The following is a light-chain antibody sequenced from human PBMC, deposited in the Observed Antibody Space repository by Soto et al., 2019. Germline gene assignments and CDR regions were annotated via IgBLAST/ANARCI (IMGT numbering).Light chain of an antibody. CDR3: SSFAGSPVV. CDR1: SSDVGEENY. Sequence: QSALTQPPSASGSPGQSVTITCSGTSSDVGEENYVSWYQQHPGKVPKLILFEVSKRHSGVPDRFSGSRSGNTASLTVSGLQAEDEADYYCSSFAGSPVVFGGGTKVTVL. CDR2: EVS. V-gene: IGLV2-8*01. J-gene: IGLJ2*01.